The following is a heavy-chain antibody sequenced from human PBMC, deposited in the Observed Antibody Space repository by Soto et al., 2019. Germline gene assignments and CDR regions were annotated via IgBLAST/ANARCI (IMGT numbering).Heavy chain of an antibody. CDR3: AGERSALPGARDAMDV. D-gene: IGHD1-26*01. Sequence: EVRLAESGGGLVKPGGSLRVSCAASGFNFNTYSMNWVRQAPGKGLEWVSFISASGGYKYYADSVRGRFTISRDNAKKSVYLEMNSLTADDSAVYFCAGERSALPGARDAMDVWGQGTTVTVSS. J-gene: IGHJ6*02. CDR1: GFNFNTYS. CDR2: ISASGGYK. V-gene: IGHV3-21*02.